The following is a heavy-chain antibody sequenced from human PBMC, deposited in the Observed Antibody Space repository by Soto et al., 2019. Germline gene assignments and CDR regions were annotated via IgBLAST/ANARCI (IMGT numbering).Heavy chain of an antibody. D-gene: IGHD2-15*01. CDR1: GYTFTSYA. CDR2: INAGNGNT. V-gene: IGHV1-3*01. Sequence: QVQLVQSGAEVKKPGASVKVSCKASGYTFTSYAMHWVRQAPGQRLEWMGWINAGNGNTKYSQKFQGRVTITRDTSASTAYMELSSLRSEDTAVYYCAREGYCSGGSCYSRSALWLGYWGQGTLVTVSS. J-gene: IGHJ4*02. CDR3: AREGYCSGGSCYSRSALWLGY.